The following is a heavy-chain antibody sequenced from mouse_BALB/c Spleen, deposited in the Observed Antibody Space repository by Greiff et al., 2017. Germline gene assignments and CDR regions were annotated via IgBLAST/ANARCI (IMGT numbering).Heavy chain of an antibody. CDR1: GFSLTGYG. J-gene: IGHJ4*01. CDR2: IWGDGST. Sequence: VKLMESGPGLVAPSQSLSITCTVSGFSLTGYGVNWVRQPPGKGLEWLGMIWGDGSTDYNSALKSRLSISKYNSKSQVFLKMNSLQTDDTARYYCARGYDYSYYYAMDYWGQGTSVTVSS. D-gene: IGHD2-4*01. CDR3: ARGYDYSYYYAMDY. V-gene: IGHV2-6-7*01.